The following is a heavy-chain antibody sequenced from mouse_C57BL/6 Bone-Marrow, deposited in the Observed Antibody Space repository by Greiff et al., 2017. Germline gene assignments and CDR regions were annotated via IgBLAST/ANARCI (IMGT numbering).Heavy chain of an antibody. Sequence: VQLQQSGAELVRPGASVKLSCKASGYTFTDYYINWVKQRPGQGLEWIARIYPGSGNTYYNEKFKGKATLTADNTSSTTYMQLSSLTAADSAVYFCARPGDMDYWGQGTSVTVSS. CDR1: GYTFTDYY. V-gene: IGHV1-76*01. CDR2: IYPGSGNT. J-gene: IGHJ4*01. CDR3: ARPGDMDY.